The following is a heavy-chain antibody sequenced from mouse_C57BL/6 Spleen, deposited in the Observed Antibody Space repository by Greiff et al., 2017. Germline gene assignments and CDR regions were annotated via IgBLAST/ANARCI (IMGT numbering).Heavy chain of an antibody. V-gene: IGHV1-80*01. CDR3: ARGGTNSVWFAY. D-gene: IGHD1-3*01. J-gene: IGHJ3*01. Sequence: QVQLKQSGAELVKPGASVKISCKASGYAFSSYWMNWVKQRPGKGLEWIGQIYPGAGGTNYNGKFKGKATLTADNSSSTAYMQLSSLTSEDSAVYFCARGGTNSVWFAYWGQATLVTVAA. CDR2: IYPGAGGT. CDR1: GYAFSSYW.